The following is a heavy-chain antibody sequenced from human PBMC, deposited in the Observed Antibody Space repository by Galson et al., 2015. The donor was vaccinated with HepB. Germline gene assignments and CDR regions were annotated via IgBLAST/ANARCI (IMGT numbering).Heavy chain of an antibody. CDR2: ISYDGSNK. D-gene: IGHD3-9*01. CDR3: ARGGLRYFDWLSPPDY. Sequence: SLRLSCAASGFTFSSYAMHWVRQAPGKGLEWVAVISYDGSNKYYADSVKGRFTISRDNSKNTLYLQMNSLRAEDTAVYYCARGGLRYFDWLSPPDYWSQGTLVTASS. V-gene: IGHV3-30*04. J-gene: IGHJ4*02. CDR1: GFTFSSYA.